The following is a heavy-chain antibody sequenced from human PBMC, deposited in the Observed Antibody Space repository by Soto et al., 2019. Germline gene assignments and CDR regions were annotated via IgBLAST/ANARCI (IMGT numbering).Heavy chain of an antibody. CDR1: GYTFTSYD. Sequence: ASVKFSCKASGYTFTSYDINWVRQAAGQGPEWMGSVTPRNGDTAFAQKYQGRVTVTSNTSMSTVYMELSNLRSDDTAVYYCARGGSYWARRHYFDSWGQGTLVTVSS. D-gene: IGHD2-8*02. CDR2: VTPRNGDT. J-gene: IGHJ4*02. CDR3: ARGGSYWARRHYFDS. V-gene: IGHV1-8*02.